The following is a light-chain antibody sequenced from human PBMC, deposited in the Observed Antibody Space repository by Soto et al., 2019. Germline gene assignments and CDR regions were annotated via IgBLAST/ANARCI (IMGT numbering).Light chain of an antibody. CDR1: SSDVGGYNF. Sequence: QPVLTQPASVSGSPGQSLTISCTGTSSDVGGYNFVSWYQQHPGKAPKFMIYDVSNRPSGVSNRFSGSKSGNTASLTISGLQADDEADYYCSSYSTISTYVFGTGTKLTVL. CDR2: DVS. CDR3: SSYSTISTYV. V-gene: IGLV2-14*01. J-gene: IGLJ1*01.